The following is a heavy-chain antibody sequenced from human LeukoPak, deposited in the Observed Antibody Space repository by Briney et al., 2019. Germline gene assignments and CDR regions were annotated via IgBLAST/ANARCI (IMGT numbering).Heavy chain of an antibody. Sequence: GGSLRLSCAASGFTFNSYAMSWVRQAPGKGLEWVSGISGSGGNSYYADSVKGRFTISRDNSRNTLYLQMNSLTAEDTALYYCAKSRGYSNTSPFDYWGQGTLVAVSS. CDR3: AKSRGYSNTSPFDY. V-gene: IGHV3-23*01. CDR2: ISGSGGNS. J-gene: IGHJ4*02. D-gene: IGHD5-12*01. CDR1: GFTFNSYA.